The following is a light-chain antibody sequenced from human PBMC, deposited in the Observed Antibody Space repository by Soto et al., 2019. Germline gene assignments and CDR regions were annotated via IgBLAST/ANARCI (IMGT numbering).Light chain of an antibody. CDR3: QQYGSSPPIT. CDR2: GAS. CDR1: QSVSSSY. V-gene: IGKV3-20*01. J-gene: IGKJ5*01. Sequence: EIVLTQSPGTLSLSPGERATLSCRASQSVSSSYLAWYQQKPGQAPRLLIYGASSRPTGIPDRFSGSGSGTDFTLTISRLEPEDFAVYYCQQYGSSPPITFGPGTRLEIK.